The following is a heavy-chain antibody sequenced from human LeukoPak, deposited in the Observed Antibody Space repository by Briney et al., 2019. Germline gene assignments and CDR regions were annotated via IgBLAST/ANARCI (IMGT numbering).Heavy chain of an antibody. J-gene: IGHJ6*03. V-gene: IGHV4-39*07. Sequence: SETLSLTCTVSGESISSRSYYWGWIRQPPGRGLEWIGTIYYSGSTYYNPSLKSRVTISVDTSKNQFSLKLSSVTAADTAVYYCARGGANYYYYMDVWGKGTTVTVSS. CDR3: ARGGANYYYYMDV. D-gene: IGHD1-26*01. CDR1: GESISSRSYY. CDR2: IYYSGST.